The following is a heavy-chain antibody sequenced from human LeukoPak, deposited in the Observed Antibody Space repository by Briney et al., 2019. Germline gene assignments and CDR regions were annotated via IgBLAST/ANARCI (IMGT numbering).Heavy chain of an antibody. CDR3: TSSMTTVTMYFDY. J-gene: IGHJ4*02. D-gene: IGHD4-17*01. V-gene: IGHV3-49*04. Sequence: GGSLRLSCTASGFTFGDYAMSWVRQAPGKGLEWVGFIRSKAYGGTTEYAASVKGRFTISRDDSKSIAYLQMNSLKTEDTAVYYCTSSMTTVTMYFDYWGQGTLVTVSS. CDR1: GFTFGDYA. CDR2: IRSKAYGGTT.